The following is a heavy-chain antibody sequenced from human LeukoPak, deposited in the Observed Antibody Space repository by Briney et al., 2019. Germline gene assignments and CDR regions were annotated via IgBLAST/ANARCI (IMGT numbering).Heavy chain of an antibody. CDR3: AKDLVGDSYGSIDY. CDR1: GFTFSNYA. V-gene: IGHV3-23*01. D-gene: IGHD5-18*01. J-gene: IGHJ4*02. CDR2: ISGSADGT. Sequence: GGSLRLSCAASGFTFSNYAMSWVRQAPGKGLEWVSAISGSADGTYYADSVKGRFTISRDNSKNTLYLQMNSLRAEDAAVYYCAKDLVGDSYGSIDYWGQETLVTVSS.